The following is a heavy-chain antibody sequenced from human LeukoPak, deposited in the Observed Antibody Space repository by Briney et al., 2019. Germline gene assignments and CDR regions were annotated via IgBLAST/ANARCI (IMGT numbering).Heavy chain of an antibody. CDR2: INHSGST. CDR1: GGSFSHYY. V-gene: IGHV4-34*01. Sequence: SETLSLTCAVHGGSFSHYYWSWIRQPPGKGLEWIGEINHSGSTNYNPSLKSRVTISVDTSKNQFSLKLSSVTAADTAVYYCARGLLPRAARPVWFDPWGQGTLVTVSS. J-gene: IGHJ5*02. D-gene: IGHD6-6*01. CDR3: ARGLLPRAARPVWFDP.